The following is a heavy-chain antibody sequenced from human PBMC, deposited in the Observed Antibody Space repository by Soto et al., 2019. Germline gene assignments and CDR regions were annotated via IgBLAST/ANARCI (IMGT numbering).Heavy chain of an antibody. D-gene: IGHD6-19*01. Sequence: EVQLVDSGGGLVQPGRSLRLSCAASGFTFDDYAMHWFRQAPGKGLERVSCISWYSGSIGYAVSVKGRFTISRDNAKNSLYLQMNSVRAEDTALYYCAKGGGPFSSGLNNFDYWGQRTLVTVSS. CDR1: GFTFDDYA. J-gene: IGHJ4*02. V-gene: IGHV3-9*01. CDR2: ISWYSGSI. CDR3: AKGGGPFSSGLNNFDY.